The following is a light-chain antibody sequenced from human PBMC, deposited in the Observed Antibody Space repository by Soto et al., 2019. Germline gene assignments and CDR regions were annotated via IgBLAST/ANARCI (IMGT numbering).Light chain of an antibody. V-gene: IGLV1-44*01. CDR1: SSNIGSNT. J-gene: IGLJ3*02. Sequence: QSVLTQPPSASGTPGQRVTISCSGSSSNIGSNTVNWYQQFPGMAPKLLIYSNNQRPSGVPDRFSGSKSGTSASLAISGLQSEDEADYYCAAWDDSLNGHWVFGGGTKVTVL. CDR3: AAWDDSLNGHWV. CDR2: SNN.